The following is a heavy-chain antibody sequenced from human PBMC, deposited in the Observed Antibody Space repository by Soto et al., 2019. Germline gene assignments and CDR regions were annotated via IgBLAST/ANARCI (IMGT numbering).Heavy chain of an antibody. Sequence: QVTLKESGPVLVKPTETLTLTSTVSGFSLSNARMGVSWIRQPPGKALEWLAHIFSNDEKSYSTSLKSRLTISKDTSKSQVVLTMTNMDPVYTTTYYCARIRHDYGDYDTYWYFDLWGRGTLVTVSS. CDR3: ARIRHDYGDYDTYWYFDL. CDR1: GFSLSNARMG. D-gene: IGHD4-17*01. J-gene: IGHJ2*01. CDR2: IFSNDEK. V-gene: IGHV2-26*01.